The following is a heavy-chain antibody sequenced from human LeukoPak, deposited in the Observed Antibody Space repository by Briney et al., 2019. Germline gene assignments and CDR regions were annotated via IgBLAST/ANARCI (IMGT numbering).Heavy chain of an antibody. V-gene: IGHV3-23*01. Sequence: GGSLRLSCAASGFTFSTYAMNWVRQAPGKGLEWVSGISGSGGSTWYADSVKGRFTISRDNSKNTLYLQMNRLRAEDTATYYCAKYRTGPPYGLDVWGQGTTGTVSS. J-gene: IGHJ6*02. D-gene: IGHD1-26*01. CDR3: AKYRTGPPYGLDV. CDR2: ISGSGGST. CDR1: GFTFSTYA.